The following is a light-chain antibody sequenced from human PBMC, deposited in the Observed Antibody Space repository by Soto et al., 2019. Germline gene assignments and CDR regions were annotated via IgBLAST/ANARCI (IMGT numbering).Light chain of an antibody. J-gene: IGKJ2*01. CDR3: HQYGSSPYT. Sequence: DIEMTQSPDTLSLSAGDRVTLTCRASQGVSSDLAWYQQKAGQSPRLLIYGASTRAAGTPARFSGSRSGTEFTLTISRLEPEDFEVYYCHQYGSSPYTFGQGTKVDIK. CDR2: GAS. CDR1: QGVSSD. V-gene: IGKV3-20*01.